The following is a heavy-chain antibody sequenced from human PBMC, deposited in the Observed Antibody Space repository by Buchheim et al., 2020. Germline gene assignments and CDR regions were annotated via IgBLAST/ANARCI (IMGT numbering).Heavy chain of an antibody. D-gene: IGHD4-11*01. J-gene: IGHJ5*01. V-gene: IGHV4-30-4*01. CDR3: AGDRQGYSNYDS. CDR2: IHHSGAT. CDR1: GGSISSNDYY. Sequence: QVQLQESGPGLVKPSQTLSLTCTVSGGSISSNDYYWSWVRQPPGKDLEWLAYIHHSGATYSNPSLKSRITISVDTSKNQFSLELTSMTAADTAVYYRAGDRQGYSNYDSCGQRTL.